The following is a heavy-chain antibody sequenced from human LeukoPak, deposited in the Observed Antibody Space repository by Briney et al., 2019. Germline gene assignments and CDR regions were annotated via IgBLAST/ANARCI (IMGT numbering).Heavy chain of an antibody. CDR2: TYYRSKWYN. CDR1: GDSVSSSSAA. J-gene: IGHJ4*02. D-gene: IGHD6-19*01. V-gene: IGHV6-1*01. Sequence: SQTLSLTCAISGDSVSSSSAAWNWIRQSPSRGLEWLGSTYYRSKWYNDYAVSVKSRIIINPDTSKNQFSLQLYSMTPEDTAVYYCARDNSGLYYFDYWGQGTLVTVSS. CDR3: ARDNSGLYYFDY.